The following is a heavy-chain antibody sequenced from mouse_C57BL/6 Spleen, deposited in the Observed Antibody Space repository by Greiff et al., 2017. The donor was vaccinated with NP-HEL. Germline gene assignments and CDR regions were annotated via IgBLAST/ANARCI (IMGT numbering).Heavy chain of an antibody. CDR3: TRGVTTVVATEFDV. V-gene: IGHV1-15*01. J-gene: IGHJ1*03. D-gene: IGHD1-1*01. CDR1: GYTFTDYE. CDR2: IDPETGGT. Sequence: QVQLKQSGAELVRPGASVTLSCKASGYTFTDYEMHWVKQTPVHGLEWIGAIDPETGGTAYNQKFKGKAILTADKSSSTAYMELRSLTSEDSAVYYCTRGVTTVVATEFDVWGTGTTVTVSS.